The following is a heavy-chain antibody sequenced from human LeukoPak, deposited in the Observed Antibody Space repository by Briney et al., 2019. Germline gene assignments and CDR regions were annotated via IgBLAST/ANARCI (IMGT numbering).Heavy chain of an antibody. J-gene: IGHJ1*01. CDR1: GFTVSNNY. CDR3: ARVNRAVAGTLYFQH. D-gene: IGHD6-19*01. CDR2: IYSGDIT. V-gene: IGHV3-53*01. Sequence: GGSLRLSCAASGFTVSNNYMSWVRQAPGKGLEWVSVIYSGDITYYADSVKGRFTISRDNSKNTLYLQMNSLRAEDTAVYYCARVNRAVAGTLYFQHWGQGTLVIVSS.